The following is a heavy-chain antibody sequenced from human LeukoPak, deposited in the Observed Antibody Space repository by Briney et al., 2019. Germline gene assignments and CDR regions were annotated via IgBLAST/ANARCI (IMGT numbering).Heavy chain of an antibody. CDR2: INWNGGST. J-gene: IGHJ4*02. V-gene: IGHV3-20*04. Sequence: SGGSLRLSCAASGFTFDDYGMSWVRQAPGKGLEWVSGINWNGGSTGYADSVKGRFTISRDNAKNSLYLQMNSLRAEDTAVYYCARFIAAPYYFDYWGRGTLVTVSS. CDR1: GFTFDDYG. CDR3: ARFIAAPYYFDY. D-gene: IGHD6-13*01.